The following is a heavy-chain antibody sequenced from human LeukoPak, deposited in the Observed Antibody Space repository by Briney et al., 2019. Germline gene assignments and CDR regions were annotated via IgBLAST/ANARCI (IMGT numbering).Heavy chain of an antibody. CDR1: GGSISSYY. D-gene: IGHD6-19*01. Sequence: SETLSLTCTVSGGSISSYYWSWIRQPPGKGLEWIGRIYTSGSTNYNPSLKSRVTMSVDTSKNQFSLKLSSVTAADTAVYYCARDPDSSGWYDYWGQGTLVTVSS. J-gene: IGHJ4*02. CDR3: ARDPDSSGWYDY. CDR2: IYTSGST. V-gene: IGHV4-4*07.